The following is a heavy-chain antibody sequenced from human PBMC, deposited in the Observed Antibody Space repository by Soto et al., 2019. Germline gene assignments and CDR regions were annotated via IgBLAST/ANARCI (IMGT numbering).Heavy chain of an antibody. Sequence: ASVKVSCKASGYTFTSYYMHWVRQAPGQGLEWMGIINPSGGSTSYAQKFQGRVTMTKDTSKNQVVLTVTDMDPVDTATYYCAHRVNMARGPYNYFGPWGQGTLVTVSS. D-gene: IGHD3-10*01. V-gene: IGHV1-46*01. CDR3: AHRVNMARGPYNYFGP. J-gene: IGHJ5*02. CDR1: GYTFTSYY. CDR2: INPSGGST.